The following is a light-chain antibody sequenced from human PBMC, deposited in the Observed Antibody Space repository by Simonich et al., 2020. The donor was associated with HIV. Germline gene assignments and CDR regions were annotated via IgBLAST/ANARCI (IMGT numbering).Light chain of an antibody. CDR1: QSVSYSSNNNNY. CDR2: WAS. CDR3: QQYYSTPIT. V-gene: IGKV4-1*01. Sequence: DIVMTQSPDSLAVSLGERATINCKSSQSVSYSSNNNNYLAWYQHKPGQPPKLLIYWASTRESGVPDRFSGSGSGTDFTLTISSLQAEDVAVYYCQQYYSTPITFGQGTRLEIK. J-gene: IGKJ5*01.